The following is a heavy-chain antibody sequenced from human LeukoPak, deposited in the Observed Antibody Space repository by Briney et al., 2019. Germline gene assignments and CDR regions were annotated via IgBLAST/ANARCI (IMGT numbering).Heavy chain of an antibody. V-gene: IGHV5-51*01. J-gene: IGHJ4*02. CDR2: IYPGDSDT. CDR3: ARQDGNSKYYFDY. D-gene: IGHD1-1*01. Sequence: GESLKISCKGSGYSFTTFWIGWVRQMPGKGLEWMGIIYPGDSDTRYRPSFQGQVTISVDKSISTAYLQWSSLKASDTAMYYCARQDGNSKYYFDYWGQGTLVTVSS. CDR1: GYSFTTFW.